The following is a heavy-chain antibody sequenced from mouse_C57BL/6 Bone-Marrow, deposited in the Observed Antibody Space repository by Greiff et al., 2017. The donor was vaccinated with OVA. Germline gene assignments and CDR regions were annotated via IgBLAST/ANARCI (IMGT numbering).Heavy chain of an antibody. CDR2: IYPRSGNT. V-gene: IGHV1-81*01. J-gene: IGHJ2*01. Sequence: LEESGAELARPGASVKLSCKASGYTFTSYGISWVKQRTGQGLEWIGEIYPRSGNTYYNEKFKGKATLTADKSSSTAYMELRSLTSEDSAVYFCARGGMVTDYWGQGTTLTVSS. CDR3: ARGGMVTDY. CDR1: GYTFTSYG. D-gene: IGHD2-3*01.